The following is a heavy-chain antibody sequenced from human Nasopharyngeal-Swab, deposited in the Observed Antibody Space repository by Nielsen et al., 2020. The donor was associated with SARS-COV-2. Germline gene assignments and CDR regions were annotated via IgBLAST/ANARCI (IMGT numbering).Heavy chain of an antibody. CDR2: INSDGSST. CDR3: ARSPPDYSNYAFDY. D-gene: IGHD4-11*01. J-gene: IGHJ4*02. CDR1: GFTFSSYW. Sequence: GESLKISCAASGFTFSSYWMHWVRQAPGKGLVWVSRINSDGSSTSYADSVKGRFTISRDNAKNTLYLQMNSLRAEDTAVYYCARSPPDYSNYAFDYWGQGTLVTVSS. V-gene: IGHV3-74*01.